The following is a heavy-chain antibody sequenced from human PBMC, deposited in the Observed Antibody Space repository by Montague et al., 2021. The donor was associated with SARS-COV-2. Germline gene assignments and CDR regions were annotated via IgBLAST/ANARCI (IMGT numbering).Heavy chain of an antibody. J-gene: IGHJ5*02. Sequence: SETLSLTCTVSGGSISSYYWSWIRQPPGKGLEWIGYIYYSGSINYNPSLKSRVTISVDTSKNQFSLKLSSVTAADTAVYYCARCITIFGVVGSWFDPWGQGTLVTVSS. V-gene: IGHV4-59*01. CDR3: ARCITIFGVVGSWFDP. CDR1: GGSISSYY. CDR2: IYYSGSI. D-gene: IGHD3-3*01.